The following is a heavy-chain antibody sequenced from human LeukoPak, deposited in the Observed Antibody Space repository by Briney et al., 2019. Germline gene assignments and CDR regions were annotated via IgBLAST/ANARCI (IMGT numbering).Heavy chain of an antibody. V-gene: IGHV3-7*01. CDR1: GFTFSSYW. Sequence: GGSLRLSCAASGFTFSSYWMNWARQAPGKGLEWVASINHNGNVNYYVDSVKGRFTISRDNSKNTLYLQMNSLRAEDTTVYYCAKEGYNWSLDSWGQGTLVTVSS. J-gene: IGHJ4*02. CDR2: INHNGNVN. CDR3: AKEGYNWSLDS. D-gene: IGHD1-20*01.